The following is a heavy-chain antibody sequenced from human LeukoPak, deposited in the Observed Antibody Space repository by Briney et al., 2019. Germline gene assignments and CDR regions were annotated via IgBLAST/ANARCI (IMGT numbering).Heavy chain of an antibody. J-gene: IGHJ4*02. CDR3: ARGPDSSGYFGGSDY. CDR2: INHSGST. D-gene: IGHD3-22*01. V-gene: IGHV4-34*01. CDR1: GGSFSGYY. Sequence: SETLSLTCAVYGGSFSGYYWSWIRQPPGKGLEWNGEINHSGSTNYNPSLKSRVTISVDTSKNQFSLKLSSVTAADTAVYYCARGPDSSGYFGGSDYWGQGTLVTVSS.